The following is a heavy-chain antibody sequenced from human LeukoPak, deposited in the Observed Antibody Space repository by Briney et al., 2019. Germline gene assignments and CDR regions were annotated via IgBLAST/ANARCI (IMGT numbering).Heavy chain of an antibody. V-gene: IGHV1-18*04. CDR3: ARFLCDNGVCHRAFDI. J-gene: IGHJ3*02. CDR1: GYTFTGYY. Sequence: ASVKVSCKASGYTFTGYYMHWVRQAPGQGLEWMGWISGYNADTDSAQKVQGRLTMTTDTSTNTAYMELRSLRSDDTAVYFCARFLCDNGVCHRAFDIWGQGTTVSVS. CDR2: ISGYNADT. D-gene: IGHD2-8*01.